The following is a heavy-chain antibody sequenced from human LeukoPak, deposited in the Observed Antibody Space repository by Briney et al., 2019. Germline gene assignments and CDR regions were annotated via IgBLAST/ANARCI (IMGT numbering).Heavy chain of an antibody. CDR1: GYTFTSYD. Sequence: ASVKVSCKASGYTFTSYDINWVRQATGQGPEWMGWMNPNSGNTGYAQKFQGRVTITRNTSISTAYMELSSLRSEDTAVYYCARGRTRSSTSCLGYWGQGTLVTVSS. CDR3: ARGRTRSSTSCLGY. CDR2: MNPNSGNT. D-gene: IGHD2-2*01. V-gene: IGHV1-8*03. J-gene: IGHJ4*02.